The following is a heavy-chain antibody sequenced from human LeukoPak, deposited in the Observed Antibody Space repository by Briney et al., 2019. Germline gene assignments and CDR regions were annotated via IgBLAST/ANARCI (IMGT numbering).Heavy chain of an antibody. Sequence: SETLSLTCGVYGGSLSGYYWNWIRQPPGKGLEWIGEINHSGSTNYNPSLKSRVTISVDTSKNQFSLKLSSVTAADTAVYYCATSDNSDLKRGPRSPHPFDIWGQGTMVTVSS. V-gene: IGHV4-34*01. CDR1: GGSLSGYY. CDR3: ATSDNSDLKRGPRSPHPFDI. D-gene: IGHD4-11*01. J-gene: IGHJ3*02. CDR2: INHSGST.